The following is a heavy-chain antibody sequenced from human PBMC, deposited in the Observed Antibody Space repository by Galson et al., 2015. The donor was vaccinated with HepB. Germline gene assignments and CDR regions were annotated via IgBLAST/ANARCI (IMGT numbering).Heavy chain of an antibody. Sequence: SLRLSCAASGFTFSNSALSWVRQAPGKGLEWISVISGSATSTNYADSVEGRFTISRDNSKNTLYLQMNGLRAEDTALYYCAKDWRYGYYIDYWGQGTLVSVSS. CDR3: AKDWRYGYYIDY. CDR2: ISGSATST. CDR1: GFTFSNSA. J-gene: IGHJ4*02. D-gene: IGHD3-10*01. V-gene: IGHV3-23*01.